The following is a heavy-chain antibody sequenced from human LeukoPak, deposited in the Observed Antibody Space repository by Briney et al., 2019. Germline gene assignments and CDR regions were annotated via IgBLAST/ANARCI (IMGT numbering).Heavy chain of an antibody. CDR3: ARDLDRADTAMVLRHGDY. D-gene: IGHD5-18*01. CDR1: GYTFTGYY. CDR2: INPNSGGT. Sequence: GASVKVSCKASGYTFTGYYMHWVRQAPGQGLEWMGWINPNSGGTNYAQKFQGRVTMTTDTSISTAYMELSRLRSDDTAVYYCARDLDRADTAMVLRHGDYWGQGTLVTVSS. V-gene: IGHV1-2*02. J-gene: IGHJ4*02.